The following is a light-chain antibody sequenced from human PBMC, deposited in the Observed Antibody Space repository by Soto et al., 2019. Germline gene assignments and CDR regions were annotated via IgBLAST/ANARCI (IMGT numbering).Light chain of an antibody. Sequence: EFVLTQSPGTLSLSPGERATLSCRASQSVSSSYLAWYQQKPGQAPRLLIYGASSRATGIPDRFSGSGSGTDFTLTISRLEPEDFAVNYCQQYGSSSITFGQGTRLEIK. V-gene: IGKV3-20*01. CDR2: GAS. CDR3: QQYGSSSIT. CDR1: QSVSSSY. J-gene: IGKJ5*01.